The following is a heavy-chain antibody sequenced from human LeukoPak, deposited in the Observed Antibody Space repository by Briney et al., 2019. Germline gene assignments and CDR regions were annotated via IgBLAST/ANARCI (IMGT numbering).Heavy chain of an antibody. CDR3: AKGPKYYYDSSGYLDY. CDR2: ISGSGGST. V-gene: IGHV3-23*01. CDR1: GFTFSSYS. J-gene: IGHJ4*02. Sequence: GGSLRLSCAASGFTFSSYSLNWVRQAPGKGLEWVSAISGSGGSTYYADSVKGRFTISRDNSKNTLYLQMNSLRAEDTAVYYCAKGPKYYYDSSGYLDYWGQGTLVTVSS. D-gene: IGHD3-22*01.